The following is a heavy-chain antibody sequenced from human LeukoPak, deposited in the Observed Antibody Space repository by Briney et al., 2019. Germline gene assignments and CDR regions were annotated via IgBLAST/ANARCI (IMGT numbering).Heavy chain of an antibody. Sequence: ESLKISCKGSGYSFTGSWIAWVRQMPGKVLEWMGIIYPGDSDTRYSPSFQGLVTISADKSISTAYLQWSSLKASDTAMYYCARLTTVTTTTPYYMDVWGKGTTVTVSS. V-gene: IGHV5-51*01. J-gene: IGHJ6*03. CDR1: GYSFTGSW. CDR2: IYPGDSDT. D-gene: IGHD4-11*01. CDR3: ARLTTVTTTTPYYMDV.